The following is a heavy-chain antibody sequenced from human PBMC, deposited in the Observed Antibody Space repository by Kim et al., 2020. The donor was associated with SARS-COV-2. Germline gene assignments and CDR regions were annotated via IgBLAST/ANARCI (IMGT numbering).Heavy chain of an antibody. CDR1: GFTVSSNY. CDR3: ARAPGAGTSYYYYGMYV. D-gene: IGHD1-7*01. J-gene: IGHJ6*02. V-gene: IGHV3-53*04. CDR2: IHSGGST. Sequence: GGSLRLSCAASGFTVSSNYMSWVRQAPGKGLEWVSVIHSGGSTYYADSVKGRFTISRHNSKNTLYLQMNSLRAEDTAVYYCARAPGAGTSYYYYGMYVWGQGTTVTVSS.